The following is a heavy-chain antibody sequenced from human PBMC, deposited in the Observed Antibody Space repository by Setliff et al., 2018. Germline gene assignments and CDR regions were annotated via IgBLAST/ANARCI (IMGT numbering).Heavy chain of an antibody. D-gene: IGHD2-15*01. V-gene: IGHV1-69*02. CDR3: ARALVVAAAFDI. CDR1: GGTFSSYT. Sequence: ASVKVSCKASGGTFSSYTISWVRQAPGQGLEWMGRIIPILGIANYAQKFQGRVTITADKSTSTAYMELSSLRSEDTAVYYCARALVVAAAFDIWGQGTMVTVSS. CDR2: IIPILGIA. J-gene: IGHJ3*02.